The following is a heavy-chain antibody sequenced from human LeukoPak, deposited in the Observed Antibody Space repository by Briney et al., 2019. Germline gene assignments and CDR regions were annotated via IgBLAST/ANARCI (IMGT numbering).Heavy chain of an antibody. D-gene: IGHD6-19*01. CDR2: ISGSGVST. CDR1: GFTFSGYA. V-gene: IGHV3-23*01. J-gene: IGHJ4*02. CDR3: AKGPLSVAGIVGASFFDY. Sequence: GGSLRLSCAASGFTFSGYAMSWVRQAPGKGLEWVSAISGSGVSTYYADSVKGRFTISRDNSKNTLYLQMNSLRAEDTAVYYCAKGPLSVAGIVGASFFDYWGQGTLVTVSS.